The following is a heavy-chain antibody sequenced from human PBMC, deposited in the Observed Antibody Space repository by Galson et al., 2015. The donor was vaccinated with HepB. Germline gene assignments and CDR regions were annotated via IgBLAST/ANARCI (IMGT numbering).Heavy chain of an antibody. D-gene: IGHD3-3*01. CDR1: GFTFDDYA. J-gene: IGHJ3*02. CDR3: AKDFEGSWSGYYWDAFDI. Sequence: SLRLSCAASGFTFDDYAMHWVRQAPGKGLEWVSGISWNSGSIGYADSVKGRFTISRDNAKNSLYLQMNSLRAEDTALYYCAKDFEGSWSGYYWDAFDIWGQGTMVTVSS. CDR2: ISWNSGSI. V-gene: IGHV3-9*01.